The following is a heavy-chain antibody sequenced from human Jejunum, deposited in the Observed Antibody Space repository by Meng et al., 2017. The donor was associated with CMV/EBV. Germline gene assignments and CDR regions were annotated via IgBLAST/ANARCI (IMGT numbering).Heavy chain of an antibody. V-gene: IGHV3-48*03. Sequence: YKMNWFRQAPGKGMECSSFISSSSGTIYYADSVKGRFIISRDNAKNTLYLQMNSLRAEDTAVYYCAKNDYDTRGYYFRPNYFDSWGQGTLVTVSS. CDR2: ISSSSGTI. CDR3: AKNDYDTRGYYFRPNYFDS. D-gene: IGHD3-22*01. J-gene: IGHJ4*02. CDR1: YK.